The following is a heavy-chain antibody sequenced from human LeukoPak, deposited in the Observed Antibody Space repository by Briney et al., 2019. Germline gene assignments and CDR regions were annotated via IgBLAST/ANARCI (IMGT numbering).Heavy chain of an antibody. V-gene: IGHV4-4*07. CDR3: AREVRSSGYSLDY. CDR2: IYSSGST. CDR1: GGSISSYY. J-gene: IGHJ4*02. D-gene: IGHD3-22*01. Sequence: KPSETLSLTCTVSGGSISSYYWSWIRQPAGKGLEWIGRIYSSGSTNYNPSLKSRVTMSVDTSKNHFSLKLRSVTAADTAVYYCAREVRSSGYSLDYWGQGTLVTVSS.